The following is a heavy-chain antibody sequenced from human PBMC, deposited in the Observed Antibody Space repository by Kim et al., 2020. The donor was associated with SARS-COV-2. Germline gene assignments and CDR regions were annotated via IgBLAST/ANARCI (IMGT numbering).Heavy chain of an antibody. D-gene: IGHD2-2*02. V-gene: IGHV4-39*01. CDR2: IYYSGST. CDR3: ASNPRGWLWAYTGM. Sequence: AETLSLTCTVSGGSISSSSYYWGWIRQPPGKGLEWIGSIYYSGSTYYNPSLKSRVTISVDTSKNQFSLKLSSVTAADTAVSYWASNPRGWLWAYTGM. J-gene: IGHJ6*01. CDR1: GGSISSSSYY.